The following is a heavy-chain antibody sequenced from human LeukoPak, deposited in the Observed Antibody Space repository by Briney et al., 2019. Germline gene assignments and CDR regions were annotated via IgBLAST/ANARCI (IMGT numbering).Heavy chain of an antibody. J-gene: IGHJ5*02. Sequence: GGSLRLSCTASGFTFGDYAMSWVRQAPGKGLEWVGFIRSKAYGGTTEYAASVKGRFTISRDDSKSIAYLQMNSLKTEDTAVYYCTRVVVATIWNWFDPWGQGTLVTVSS. D-gene: IGHD5-12*01. CDR2: IRSKAYGGTT. CDR3: TRVVVATIWNWFDP. V-gene: IGHV3-49*04. CDR1: GFTFGDYA.